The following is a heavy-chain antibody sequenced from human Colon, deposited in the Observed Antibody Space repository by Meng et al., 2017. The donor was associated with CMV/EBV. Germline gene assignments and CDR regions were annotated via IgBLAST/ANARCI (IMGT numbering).Heavy chain of an antibody. J-gene: IGHJ6*02. Sequence: SVKVSCKASGYTFTSYYMHWVRQAPGQGLEWMGGIIPIFGTANYAQKFQGRVTITTDESTSTAYMELSSLRSEDTAVYYCAREQQLDYYYYGMDVWGQGTTVTVSS. D-gene: IGHD6-13*01. CDR1: GYTFTSYY. CDR2: IIPIFGTA. CDR3: AREQQLDYYYYGMDV. V-gene: IGHV1-69*05.